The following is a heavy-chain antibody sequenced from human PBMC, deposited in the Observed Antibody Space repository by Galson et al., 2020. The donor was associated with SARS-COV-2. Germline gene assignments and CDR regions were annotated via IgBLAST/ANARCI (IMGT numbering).Heavy chain of an antibody. Sequence: GGSLRLSCAGYGFTFSSYSMSWVRQAPGKGLEWVSSISRSSTYIYYADSVKGRFTISRDNARNSLYLQMNSLRGEDTAVYFCAKVAVAGTGDYWYFDLWGRGTLVTVSS. V-gene: IGHV3-21*01. J-gene: IGHJ2*01. CDR2: ISRSSTYI. CDR3: AKVAVAGTGDYWYFDL. CDR1: GFTFSSYS. D-gene: IGHD6-19*01.